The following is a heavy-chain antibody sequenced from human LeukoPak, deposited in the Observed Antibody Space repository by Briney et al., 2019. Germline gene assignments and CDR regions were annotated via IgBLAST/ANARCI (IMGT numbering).Heavy chain of an antibody. D-gene: IGHD6-19*01. CDR2: IIPIFGTA. Sequence: GASVKVSCKASGGTFSSYAISWVRQAPGQGLEWMEGIIPIFGTANYAQKFQGRATITADESTSTAYMELSSLRSEDTAVYYCARAASGYSSGWYAVYWGQGTLVTVSS. CDR3: ARAASGYSSGWYAVY. CDR1: GGTFSSYA. J-gene: IGHJ4*02. V-gene: IGHV1-69*13.